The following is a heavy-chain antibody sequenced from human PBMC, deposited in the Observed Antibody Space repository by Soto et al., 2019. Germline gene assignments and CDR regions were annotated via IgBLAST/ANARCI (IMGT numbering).Heavy chain of an antibody. V-gene: IGHV1-69*06. Sequence: QVQLVQSGAEVKKPGSSVRVSCKASGGTFSNNAISWVRQAPGQGLEWMGGIIPVFDTTKYAQKFQGRVSLTAVKPTCKAYMELTSLTSEDTAVYYCARKPGGEYSRLDPWGQGTLVTVSS. D-gene: IGHD7-27*01. CDR3: ARKPGGEYSRLDP. CDR2: IIPVFDTT. CDR1: GGTFSNNA. J-gene: IGHJ5*02.